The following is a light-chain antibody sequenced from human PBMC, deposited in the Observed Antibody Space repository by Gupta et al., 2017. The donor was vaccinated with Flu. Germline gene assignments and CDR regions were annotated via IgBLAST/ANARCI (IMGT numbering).Light chain of an antibody. V-gene: IGLV8-61*01. CDR2: STN. J-gene: IGLJ3*02. Sequence: QTVVTQEPSFSVSPGGTVTLTCGLSSGSVSTSYYSSWYQQTPGQAPRTLIYSTNTRSSGVPDRFSGSILGNKAALTITGAQADDESDYYCVLYMGSGPSWVFGGGTKLTVL. CDR3: VLYMGSGPSWV. CDR1: SGSVSTSYY.